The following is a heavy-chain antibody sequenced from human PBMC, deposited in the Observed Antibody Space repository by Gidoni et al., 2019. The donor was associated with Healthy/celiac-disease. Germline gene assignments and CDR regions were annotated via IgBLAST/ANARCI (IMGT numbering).Heavy chain of an antibody. CDR3: AKDGYYYDSSGYLDY. V-gene: IGHV3-9*01. CDR2: ISWNSGSI. Sequence: EVQLVESGGGLVQPGRSLRLSCAASGFTFDDYAMHWVRQAPGKGLEWVSGISWNSGSIGYADSVKGRFTISRDNAKNSLYLQMNRLRAEDTALYYCAKDGYYYDSSGYLDYWGQGTLVTVSS. CDR1: GFTFDDYA. D-gene: IGHD3-22*01. J-gene: IGHJ4*02.